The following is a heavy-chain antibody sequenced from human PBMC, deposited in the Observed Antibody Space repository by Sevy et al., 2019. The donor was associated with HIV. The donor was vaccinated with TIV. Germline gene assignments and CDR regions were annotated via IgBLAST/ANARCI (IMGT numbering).Heavy chain of an antibody. CDR1: GFSFKSYW. CDR3: VRTGAHADTYSHHYGMDV. D-gene: IGHD2-21*01. J-gene: IGHJ6*02. CDR2: INQDGSEK. Sequence: GGSLRLSCVASGFSFKSYWMSWVRQAPGKGLEWVANINQDGSEKNYVDSVKGRFTISRDSARNSLHLQMNSLRADDTALYYCVRTGAHADTYSHHYGMDVWGQGTTVTVSS. V-gene: IGHV3-7*03.